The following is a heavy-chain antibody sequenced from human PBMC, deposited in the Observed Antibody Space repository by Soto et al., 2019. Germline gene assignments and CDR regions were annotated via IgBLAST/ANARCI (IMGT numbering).Heavy chain of an antibody. Sequence: QITLKESGPTLVKPTQTLTLTCTFSGFSLSTSGVGVGWIRQPPGKALEWLALIYWDDDKRYSPSLKSRLTIIKDTSKNQVVLTMTNMDPVDTATYYCAHRGGQGSSSDLFDPWGQGTLVTVSS. CDR3: AHRGGQGSSSDLFDP. V-gene: IGHV2-5*02. CDR2: IYWDDDK. CDR1: GFSLSTSGVG. J-gene: IGHJ5*02. D-gene: IGHD6-13*01.